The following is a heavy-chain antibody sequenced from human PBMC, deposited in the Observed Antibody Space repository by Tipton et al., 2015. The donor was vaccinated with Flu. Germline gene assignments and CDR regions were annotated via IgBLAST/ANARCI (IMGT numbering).Heavy chain of an antibody. CDR2: ISAGGRNT. J-gene: IGHJ4*02. CDR3: AKADSSGFYYARRHS. V-gene: IGHV3-23*01. D-gene: IGHD3-22*01. CDR1: GFTFSVFA. Sequence: SLRLSCAASGFTFSVFAMNWVRQSPGKGPEWVSGISAGGRNTFYTDSVKGRFTISRDNSKNTLYLQMSSLRVEDTAVYYCAKADSSGFYYARRHSWGQGTLVTVSS.